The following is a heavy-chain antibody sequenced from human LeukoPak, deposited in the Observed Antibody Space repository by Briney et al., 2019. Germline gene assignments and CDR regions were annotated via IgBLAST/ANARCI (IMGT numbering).Heavy chain of an antibody. V-gene: IGHV3-48*03. D-gene: IGHD6-13*01. CDR2: ISSSGNSI. CDR1: GFTFSGYE. J-gene: IGHJ1*01. CDR3: ARGRFGSC. Sequence: GGSLRLSCAASGFTFSGYEMNWVRQAPGKGLEWVSYISSSGNSIYYADSVKGRFTISRDNAKNSLYLQMNSLRAEDMAVYYCARGRFGSCWGQGTLVTVSS.